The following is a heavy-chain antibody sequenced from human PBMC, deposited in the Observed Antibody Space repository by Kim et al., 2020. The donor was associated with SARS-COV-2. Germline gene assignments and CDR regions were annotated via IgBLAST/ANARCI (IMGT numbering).Heavy chain of an antibody. Sequence: ASVKVSCKASGYSFREYYFSWVRQAPGQGLQWLGRISAYTGHLAYAPSLQGRITMTTDPSTNTAYMELRRLTSDDTAVYYCTRETRVVFEGMTDWGQGTT. J-gene: IGHJ6*02. D-gene: IGHD2-21*02. CDR2: ISAYTGHL. CDR1: GYSFREYY. CDR3: TRETRVVFEGMTD. V-gene: IGHV1-18*01.